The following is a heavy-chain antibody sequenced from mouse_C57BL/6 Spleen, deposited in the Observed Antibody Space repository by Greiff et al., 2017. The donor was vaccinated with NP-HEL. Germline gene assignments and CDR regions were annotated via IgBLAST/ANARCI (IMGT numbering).Heavy chain of an antibody. Sequence: AELVPPGASVKLSCTASGYTFTSYWMQWVKQRPGQGLEWIGEIDPSDSYTNYNQKFKGKATLTVDTSSSTAYMQLSSLTSEDSAVYYCARVYGSNYAMDYWGQGTSVTVSS. CDR1: GYTFTSYW. V-gene: IGHV1-50*01. D-gene: IGHD1-1*01. CDR3: ARVYGSNYAMDY. CDR2: IDPSDSYT. J-gene: IGHJ4*01.